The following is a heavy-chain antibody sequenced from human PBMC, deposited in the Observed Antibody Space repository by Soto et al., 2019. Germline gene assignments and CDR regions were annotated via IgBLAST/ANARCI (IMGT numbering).Heavy chain of an antibody. V-gene: IGHV4-59*01. J-gene: IGHJ4*02. D-gene: IGHD3-22*01. CDR1: GDSISTFY. Sequence: SETLSLTCTVSGDSISTFYWGWMRQSPGKELEWIGYVYYTGSTNYNPSLKSRVTISVDRSKNQFSLKLTSANAVDTAVYYCARGRTVRNYADDSSDYFYFFDYWGQGTQVTVSS. CDR2: VYYTGST. CDR3: ARGRTVRNYADDSSDYFYFFDY.